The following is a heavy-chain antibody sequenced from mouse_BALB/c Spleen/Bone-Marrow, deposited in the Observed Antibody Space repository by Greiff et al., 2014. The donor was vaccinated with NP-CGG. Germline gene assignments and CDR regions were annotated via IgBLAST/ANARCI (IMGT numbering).Heavy chain of an antibody. CDR1: GFNIQATY. D-gene: IGHD2-1*01. J-gene: IGHJ3*01. V-gene: IGHV14-3*02. CDR2: IDPANGNT. Sequence: VQLQQSGAELVKPGASVKLSCTASGFNIQATYMPWVQQRPAQGLEWIGRIDPANGNTKYDPKFQGKATITADTSSNTAYLQLSSLTSEDTAVYYCARNGNYGAWFAYWGQGTLVTVSA. CDR3: ARNGNYGAWFAY.